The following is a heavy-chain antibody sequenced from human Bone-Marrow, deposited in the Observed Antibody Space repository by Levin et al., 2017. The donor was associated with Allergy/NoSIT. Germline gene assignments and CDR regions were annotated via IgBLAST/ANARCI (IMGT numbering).Heavy chain of an antibody. J-gene: IGHJ4*02. CDR1: GGSISRSSYY. D-gene: IGHD1-1*01. V-gene: IGHV4-39*01. CDR2: IYYSGST. CDR3: ARAATLDRYFDS. Sequence: RAGGSLRLSCTVSGGSISRSSYYWGWIRQPPGKGLEWIGTIYYSGSTNYNPSLESRVTISVDTSKNQFSLKLSSVTAADTALYYCARAATLDRYFDSWGQGTLVTVSS.